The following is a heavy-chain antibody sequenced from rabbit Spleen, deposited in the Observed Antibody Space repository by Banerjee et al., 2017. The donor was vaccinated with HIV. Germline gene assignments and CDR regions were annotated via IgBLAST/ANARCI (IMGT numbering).Heavy chain of an antibody. CDR2: INIATGKS. CDR1: GFSYSNKAV. J-gene: IGHJ4*01. V-gene: IGHV1S45*01. CDR3: ARDLVAVIGWNFNL. D-gene: IGHD1-1*01. Sequence: QEQLVESGGGLVQPGGSLKLSCTASGFSYSNKAVMCWVRQAPGKGLEWITCINIATGKSVYASWVSGRFIMSRTSSTTVTLQMTSLTAADTATYFCARDLVAVIGWNFNLWGPGTLVTVS.